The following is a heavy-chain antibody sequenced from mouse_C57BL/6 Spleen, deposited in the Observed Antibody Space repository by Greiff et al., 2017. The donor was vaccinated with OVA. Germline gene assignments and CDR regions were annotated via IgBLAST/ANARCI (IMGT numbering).Heavy chain of an antibody. V-gene: IGHV14-4*01. CDR2: IDPENGDT. CDR1: GFNIKDDY. Sequence: EVHLVESGAELVRPGASVKLSCTASGFNIKDDYMHWVKQRPEQGLEWIGWIDPENGDTEYASKFQGKATITADTSSNTAYLQLSSLTSEDTAVYYCTTDGGRAYWGQGTLVTVSA. D-gene: IGHD2-3*01. J-gene: IGHJ3*01. CDR3: TTDGGRAY.